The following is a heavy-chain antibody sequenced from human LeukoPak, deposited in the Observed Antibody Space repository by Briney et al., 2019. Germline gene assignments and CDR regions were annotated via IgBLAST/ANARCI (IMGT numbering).Heavy chain of an antibody. CDR3: ATRDYYDSRGYNDYYFDY. J-gene: IGHJ4*02. D-gene: IGHD3-22*01. Sequence: HPGGSLRLSCAASGFTFNNYAMSWVRQAPGKGLEWVSGISGSGGSTYYADSVKGRFTISRDNSKNTVYLQMNSLRAEDTAVYYCATRDYYDSRGYNDYYFDYWGQGTLVTVSS. CDR1: GFTFNNYA. CDR2: ISGSGGST. V-gene: IGHV3-23*01.